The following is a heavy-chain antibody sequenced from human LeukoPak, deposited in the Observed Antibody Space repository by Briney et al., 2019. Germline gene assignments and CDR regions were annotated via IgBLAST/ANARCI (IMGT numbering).Heavy chain of an antibody. D-gene: IGHD2-15*01. J-gene: IGHJ4*02. Sequence: EASVKVSSKASGYTFTSYDINWVRQATGQGLEWMGWMNPNSGNTGYAQKFQGRVTMTRNTSISTAYMELSSLRSEDTAVYYCATLWGLGYCSGGSCFDYWGQGTLHTVSS. CDR3: ATLWGLGYCSGGSCFDY. CDR2: MNPNSGNT. V-gene: IGHV1-8*01. CDR1: GYTFTSYD.